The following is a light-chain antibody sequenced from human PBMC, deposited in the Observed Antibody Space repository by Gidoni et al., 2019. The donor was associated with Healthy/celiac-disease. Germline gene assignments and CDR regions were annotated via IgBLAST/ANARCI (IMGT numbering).Light chain of an antibody. CDR1: QSVSSY. CDR2: AAS. Sequence: EMVLTQSAATLSLSPGERATLSCRASQSVSSYLAWYQQKPGQAPRLLIYAASNRATGIPSRFSGSGSGTDFTLTISSLEPEDFAVYYCQQRSNWPPITFGQGTRLEIK. CDR3: QQRSNWPPIT. V-gene: IGKV3-11*01. J-gene: IGKJ5*01.